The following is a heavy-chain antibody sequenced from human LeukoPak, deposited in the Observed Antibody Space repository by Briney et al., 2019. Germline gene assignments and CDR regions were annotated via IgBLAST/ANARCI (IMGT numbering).Heavy chain of an antibody. J-gene: IGHJ4*02. CDR1: GFTFSSYA. V-gene: IGHV3-21*05. CDR2: ISSSSSYT. Sequence: GGSLRLSCAASGFTFSSYAMSWVRQAPGKGLEWVSYISSSSSYTNYADSVKGRFTISRDNAKNSLYLQMNSLRAEDTAVYYCARVGGGYSSSWYYFDYWGQGTLVTVSS. D-gene: IGHD6-13*01. CDR3: ARVGGGYSSSWYYFDY.